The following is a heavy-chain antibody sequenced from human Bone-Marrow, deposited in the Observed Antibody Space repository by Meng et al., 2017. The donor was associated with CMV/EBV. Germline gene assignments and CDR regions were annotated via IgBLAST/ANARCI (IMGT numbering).Heavy chain of an antibody. CDR2: ISAYNGNT. CDR1: GYTFTSYG. V-gene: IGHV1-18*01. Sequence: ASVKVSCKASGYTFTSYGISWVRQAPGQGLEWMGWISAYNGNTNYAQKLQGRVTMTTDTSTSTAYMELRSLRSEDTAVYYCASGEAGGSAWDYWGQGTLVTVSS. J-gene: IGHJ4*02. D-gene: IGHD3-10*01. CDR3: ASGEAGGSAWDY.